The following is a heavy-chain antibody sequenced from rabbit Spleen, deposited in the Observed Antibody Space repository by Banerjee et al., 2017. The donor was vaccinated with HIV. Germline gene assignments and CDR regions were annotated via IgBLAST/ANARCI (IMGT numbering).Heavy chain of an antibody. J-gene: IGHJ6*01. Sequence: EQLEESGGGLVKPEGSLILTCKASGVSLNDKDVMCWVRQAPGKGLEWIACIDTYSGNTYYASWAKGRFTISKTSSTTVTLQMTSLTAADTATYFCARDTGTSFSTYGMDLWGPGTLVTVS. CDR3: ARDTGTSFSTYGMDL. V-gene: IGHV1S45*01. D-gene: IGHD8-1*01. CDR1: GVSLNDKDV. CDR2: IDTYSGNT.